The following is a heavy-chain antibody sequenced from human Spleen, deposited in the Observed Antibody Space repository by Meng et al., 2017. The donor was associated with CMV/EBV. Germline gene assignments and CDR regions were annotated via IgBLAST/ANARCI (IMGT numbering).Heavy chain of an antibody. J-gene: IGHJ4*02. V-gene: IGHV1-18*01. Sequence: ASVKVSCKASGYSFTSDDINRVRQAPVQGLEWMGWISGYNGNTNYAQKLQGRVTRTTDTSTSTAYMELSSLRSDDTAMYYCARTQQYYDFLISDGLFGYWGQGTLVTVSS. CDR2: ISGYNGNT. D-gene: IGHD3-9*01. CDR1: GYSFTSDD. CDR3: ARTQQYYDFLISDGLFGY.